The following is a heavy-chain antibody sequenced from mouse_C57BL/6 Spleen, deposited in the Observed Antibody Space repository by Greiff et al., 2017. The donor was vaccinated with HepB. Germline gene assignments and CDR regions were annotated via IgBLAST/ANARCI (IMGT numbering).Heavy chain of an antibody. CDR3: ARSDYDWYFDV. CDR1: GYAFSSSW. V-gene: IGHV1-82*01. Sequence: QVQLKESGPELVKPGASVKISCKASGYAFSSSWMNWVKQRPGKGLEWIGRIYPGDGDTNYNGKLKGKATLTADKSSSTAYMQLSSLTSEDSAVYFCARSDYDWYFDVWGTGTTVTVSS. D-gene: IGHD1-1*01. J-gene: IGHJ1*03. CDR2: IYPGDGDT.